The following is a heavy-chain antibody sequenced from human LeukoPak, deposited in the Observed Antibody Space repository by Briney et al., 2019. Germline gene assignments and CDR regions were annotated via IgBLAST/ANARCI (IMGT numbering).Heavy chain of an antibody. Sequence: PSETLSLTCTVSGVSISSSHWWSWVRQPPGKGLEWIGEIYHGGSTKYNPSLKSRVTISLDKSKNQFSLKLNSVTAADTAVYYCASYGDYNYFDSWGQGTLVTVSS. V-gene: IGHV4-4*02. CDR3: ASYGDYNYFDS. CDR1: GVSISSSHW. J-gene: IGHJ4*02. CDR2: IYHGGST. D-gene: IGHD4-17*01.